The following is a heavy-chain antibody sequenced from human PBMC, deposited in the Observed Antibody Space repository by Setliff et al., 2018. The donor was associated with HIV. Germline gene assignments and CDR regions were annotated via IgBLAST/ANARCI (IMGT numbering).Heavy chain of an antibody. CDR3: ARDSGGSYTPLDY. V-gene: IGHV3-33*01. CDR2: IYNDGVNR. D-gene: IGHD3-10*01. J-gene: IGHJ4*01. CDR1: GFIFSDYG. Sequence: GGSLRLSCAAAGFIFSDYGIHWVRQAPGKGLEWVAVIYNDGVNRYFGDFVEGRFTISRDNSRNTVNLQMNSLRGDDTAVYYCARDSGGSYTPLDYWGHGTLVTVSS.